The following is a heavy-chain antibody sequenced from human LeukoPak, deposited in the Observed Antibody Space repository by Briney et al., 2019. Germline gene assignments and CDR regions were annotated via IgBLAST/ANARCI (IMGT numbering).Heavy chain of an antibody. Sequence: GGSLRLSCAASRFTFTSYGMHWVRQAPGKGLEWVALISYDGSNKYYADSVKGRFTISRDNSKNTLYLEMNSLRAEDTAVYYCAKDIYVMTEAGHTVTTPCDYWGQGTLVTVSS. CDR3: AKDIYVMTEAGHTVTTPCDY. CDR2: ISYDGSNK. CDR1: RFTFTSYG. V-gene: IGHV3-30*18. D-gene: IGHD4-17*01. J-gene: IGHJ4*02.